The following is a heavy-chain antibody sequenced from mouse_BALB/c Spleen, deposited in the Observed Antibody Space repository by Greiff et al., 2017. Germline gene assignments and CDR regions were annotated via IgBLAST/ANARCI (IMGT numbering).Heavy chain of an antibody. V-gene: IGHV1S56*01. J-gene: IGHJ4*01. Sequence: QVQLQQSGPELVKPGASVKISCKASGYTFTSYYIHWVKQRPGQGLEWIGWIYPGDGSTKYNEKFKGKTTLTADKSSSTAYMLLSSLTSEDSAIYFCARGGGGGGYYAMDYWGQGTSVTVSS. CDR2: IYPGDGST. CDR3: ARGGGGGGYYAMDY. CDR1: GYTFTSYY.